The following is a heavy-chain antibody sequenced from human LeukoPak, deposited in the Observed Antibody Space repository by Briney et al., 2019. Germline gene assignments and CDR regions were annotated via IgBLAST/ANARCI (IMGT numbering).Heavy chain of an antibody. CDR1: GDSISSYNYF. Sequence: SGTLSLICTVSGDSISSYNYFWGWIRQPPGKGLEWAGSIYYRGNTYHNPSLKSRVTLSAGTSKNQFSLKVTSVTAADTAVYYCARASSGYYWDFDYWGQGALVTVSS. V-gene: IGHV4-39*01. CDR3: ARASSGYYWDFDY. CDR2: IYYRGNT. J-gene: IGHJ4*02. D-gene: IGHD3-22*01.